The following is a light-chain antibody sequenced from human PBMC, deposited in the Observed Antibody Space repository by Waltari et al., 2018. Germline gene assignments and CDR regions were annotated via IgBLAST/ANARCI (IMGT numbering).Light chain of an antibody. CDR2: GKN. CDR3: NSRDSSDNPV. J-gene: IGLJ2*01. CDR1: SLRRFY. Sequence: SSELTQDPAMSVDLGQTVRITCQGDSLRRFYASWYQQKPGQAPVLVMYGKNNRPSGIPDRFSDSSSGNTASLTITGAQAEDEADYYCNSRDSSDNPVFGGGTKLTVL. V-gene: IGLV3-19*01.